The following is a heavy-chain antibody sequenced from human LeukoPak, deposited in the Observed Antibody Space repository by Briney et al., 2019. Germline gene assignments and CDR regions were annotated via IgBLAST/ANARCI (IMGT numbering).Heavy chain of an antibody. Sequence: PGGSLRLSCAASGFTFSSYWMSWVRQAPGKGLEWVANIKQDGSEKYYVDSVKGRFTISRDNAKNSLYLQMNSLRAEDTAVYYCAATIVDTVATDNAWGQGTLVTVSS. D-gene: IGHD5-12*01. J-gene: IGHJ4*02. CDR1: GFTFSSYW. CDR2: IKQDGSEK. V-gene: IGHV3-7*01. CDR3: AATIVDTVATDNA.